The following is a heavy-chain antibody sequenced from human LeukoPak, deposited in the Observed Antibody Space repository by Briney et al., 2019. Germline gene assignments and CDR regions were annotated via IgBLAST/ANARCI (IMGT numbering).Heavy chain of an antibody. J-gene: IGHJ4*02. V-gene: IGHV3-30*02. D-gene: IGHD6-19*01. CDR3: AREDERGQWLVPYDY. CDR2: IRYDGSNK. Sequence: GGSLRLSCAASGFTFSSYGMHWVRQAPGKGLEWVAFIRYDGSNKYYADSVKGRFTISRDNAKNSLYLQMNSLRAEDTAVYYCAREDERGQWLVPYDYWGQGTLVTVSS. CDR1: GFTFSSYG.